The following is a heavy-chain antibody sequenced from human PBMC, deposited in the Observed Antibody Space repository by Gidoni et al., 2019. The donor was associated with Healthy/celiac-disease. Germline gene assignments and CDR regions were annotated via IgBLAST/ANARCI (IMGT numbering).Heavy chain of an antibody. D-gene: IGHD2-21*02. CDR2: INPNSGGT. CDR1: GYTFTAYY. CDR3: ARGASVTAILHDAFDI. V-gene: IGHV1-2*04. J-gene: IGHJ3*02. Sequence: QVQLVQSGDEVKKPGASVKVSCQASGYTFTAYYMHWVRQAPGQGLEGMGWINPNSGGTNYAQKFQGWVTMTRDTSISTADMELSRLRSDDTAVYYCARGASVTAILHDAFDIWGQGTMVTVSS.